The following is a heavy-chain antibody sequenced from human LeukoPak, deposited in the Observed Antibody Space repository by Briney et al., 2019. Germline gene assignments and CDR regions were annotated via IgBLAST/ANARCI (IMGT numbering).Heavy chain of an antibody. CDR3: ARGRRDGYNC. CDR2: IYYSGST. D-gene: IGHD5-24*01. J-gene: IGHJ4*02. CDR1: GGSISSSSYY. V-gene: IGHV4-39*07. Sequence: SETLSLTCTVSGGSISSSSYYWGWIRQPPGKGLEWIGSIYYSGSTYYNPSLKSRVTISVDTSKNQFSLKLSSVTAADPAVYYCARGRRDGYNCWGQGTLVTVSS.